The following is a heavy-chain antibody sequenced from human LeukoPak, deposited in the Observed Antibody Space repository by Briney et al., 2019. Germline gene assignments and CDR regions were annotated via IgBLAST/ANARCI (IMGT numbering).Heavy chain of an antibody. CDR2: ISYDGSNK. V-gene: IGHV3-30-3*01. D-gene: IGHD3-22*01. J-gene: IGHJ4*02. Sequence: GGSLRLSCAASGFTFSSYTIHWVRQAPGKGLEWVTIISYDGSNKYYADSVKGRVTISRDNSKNTLYLQMQSLRAEDTAVYYCAVDWYDSSGYGTFDYWGQGTLVTVSS. CDR3: AVDWYDSSGYGTFDY. CDR1: GFTFSSYT.